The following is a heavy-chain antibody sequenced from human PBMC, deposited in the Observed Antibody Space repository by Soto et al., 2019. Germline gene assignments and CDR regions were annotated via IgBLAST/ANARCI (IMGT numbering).Heavy chain of an antibody. V-gene: IGHV3-30*14. D-gene: IGHD6-19*01. Sequence: QVQLVESGGGVVQPGRSLRLSCAASGFTFSSYAMHWVRQAPGKGLEWVAVISYDGSNKYYADSVKGRFTISSDNSKNTLYLQMNSLRAEDTAVYYCASDLKDPLSGWGYYFDYWGQGTLVTVSS. J-gene: IGHJ4*02. CDR1: GFTFSSYA. CDR2: ISYDGSNK. CDR3: ASDLKDPLSGWGYYFDY.